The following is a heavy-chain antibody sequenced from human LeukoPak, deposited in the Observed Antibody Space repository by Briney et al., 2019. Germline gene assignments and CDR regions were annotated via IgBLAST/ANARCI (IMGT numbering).Heavy chain of an antibody. V-gene: IGHV3-49*03. CDR2: IRSKAYGETA. J-gene: IGHJ4*02. D-gene: IGHD1-1*01. Sequence: GGSLRLSCIASGFTFGDYAMSWIRQAPGKGLEWVGFIRSKAYGETADYAASVKGRFTISRDDSKAIAYLQMNSLKTEDTAVYHCTRDRGAYNLYDYWGQGTLVTVSS. CDR3: TRDRGAYNLYDY. CDR1: GFTFGDYA.